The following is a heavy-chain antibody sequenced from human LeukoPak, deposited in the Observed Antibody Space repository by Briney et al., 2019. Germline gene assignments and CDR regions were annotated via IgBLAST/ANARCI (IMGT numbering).Heavy chain of an antibody. D-gene: IGHD2-21*02. V-gene: IGHV3-72*01. CDR1: GFIFSDYY. J-gene: IGHJ4*02. CDR3: TTGLCSGGACYSGVY. CDR2: SRDKTKSYTT. Sequence: PGGSLRLSCAASGFIFSDYYMDWIRQAPGKGLEWVGRSRDKTKSYTTEYAAPVKGRFTISRDDSKNSLYLQMNCLKTEDSAVYYCTTGLCSGGACYSGVYWGQGTLVTVSS.